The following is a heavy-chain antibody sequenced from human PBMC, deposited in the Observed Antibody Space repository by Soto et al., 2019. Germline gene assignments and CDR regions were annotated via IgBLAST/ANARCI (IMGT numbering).Heavy chain of an antibody. CDR3: ATAIADDAFDI. J-gene: IGHJ3*02. Sequence: QVQLVQSGAEVKKPGASVKVSCKASGYTFTSYAMHWVRQAPEQRLEWMGWINAGNGNTKYSQKLQGRVTITRDTSASTAYMELSSLRSEDTAVYYCATAIADDAFDIWGRGTMVTVSS. V-gene: IGHV1-3*01. CDR2: INAGNGNT. D-gene: IGHD2-2*01. CDR1: GYTFTSYA.